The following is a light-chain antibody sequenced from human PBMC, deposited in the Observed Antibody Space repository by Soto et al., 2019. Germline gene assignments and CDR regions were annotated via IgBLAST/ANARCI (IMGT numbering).Light chain of an antibody. CDR2: AAS. J-gene: IGKJ1*01. CDR1: QSISRY. Sequence: DIQMTQSPSSLSASVGDRVTITCRASQSISRYFNWYQQKPGKAPKLLIYAASSLQSGVPSRFSGSGSGTDVTLTISSLQPADFATYYCQQSYSTPWTFGPGTKVDIK. V-gene: IGKV1-39*01. CDR3: QQSYSTPWT.